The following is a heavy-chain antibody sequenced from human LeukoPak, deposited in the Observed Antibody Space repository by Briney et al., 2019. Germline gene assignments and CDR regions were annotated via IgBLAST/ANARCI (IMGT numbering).Heavy chain of an antibody. CDR2: INQDGSDK. CDR1: GFTFSNYG. CDR3: VGGDY. J-gene: IGHJ4*02. Sequence: GGSLRLSCAASGFTFSNYGMHWVRQAPGKGLECVANINQDGSDKCYVDSVKGRFTISRDNTKNSLYLQMNSLRAEDAAVYYCVGGDYWGQGTLVTVSS. V-gene: IGHV3-7*01.